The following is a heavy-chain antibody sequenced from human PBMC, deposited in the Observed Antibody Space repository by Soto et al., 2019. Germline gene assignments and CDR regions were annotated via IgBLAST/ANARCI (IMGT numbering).Heavy chain of an antibody. V-gene: IGHV4-31*03. CDR1: GADINSGGFT. J-gene: IGHJ6*02. CDR3: ATIGVSGYLAV. Sequence: SETLSLTCSVSGADINSGGFTWTWIRQHAGKGLERLGYISHSGSTDYNPSLKSRLSISGDTSKNHFSLTLTSVTAADAAVYYCATIGVSGYLAVWGQGTTVTVSS. CDR2: ISHSGST. D-gene: IGHD3-16*02.